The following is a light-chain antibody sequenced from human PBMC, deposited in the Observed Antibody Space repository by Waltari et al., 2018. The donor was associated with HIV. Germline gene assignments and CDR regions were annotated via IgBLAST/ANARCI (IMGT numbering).Light chain of an antibody. Sequence: QSVLTQSPSASGTPGQRVTISCSGSSSNIGSNAVDWYQHLPGTAPKLLIHTNSQRPSGIPDRFSGSKAGTSSSLAISGLQSEDESDYYCAAWDDSLNGHVFGSGTKVTVL. V-gene: IGLV1-44*01. CDR3: AAWDDSLNGHV. CDR1: SSNIGSNA. CDR2: TNS. J-gene: IGLJ1*01.